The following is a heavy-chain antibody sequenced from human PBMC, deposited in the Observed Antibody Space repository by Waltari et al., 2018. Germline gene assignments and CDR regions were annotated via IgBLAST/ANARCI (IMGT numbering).Heavy chain of an antibody. Sequence: QVQLVQSGAEVKKPGASVKVSCKASGYTFTSYAMHWVRQAPGQRLEWMGWINAGNGNTKNSHKFQLIVTITRDTSASKVYMELSSLRSEDTAVYYCARDRGYSSGWYPLDYWGQGTLVTVSS. CDR3: ARDRGYSSGWYPLDY. CDR2: INAGNGNT. CDR1: GYTFTSYA. J-gene: IGHJ4*02. V-gene: IGHV1-3*01. D-gene: IGHD6-19*01.